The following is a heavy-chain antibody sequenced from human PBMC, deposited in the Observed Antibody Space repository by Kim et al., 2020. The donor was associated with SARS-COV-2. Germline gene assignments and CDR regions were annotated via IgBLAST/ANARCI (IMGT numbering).Heavy chain of an antibody. Sequence: NASHKSRVTISVDTSKNQFSLKLSTVTAADTAVYYCAREGVAGLLIHDYWGRGTLVTVSS. V-gene: IGHV4-59*01. D-gene: IGHD6-19*01. J-gene: IGHJ4*02. CDR3: AREGVAGLLIHDY.